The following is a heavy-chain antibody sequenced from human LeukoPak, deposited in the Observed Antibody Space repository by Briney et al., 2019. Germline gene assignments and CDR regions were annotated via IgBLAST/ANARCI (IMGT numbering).Heavy chain of an antibody. CDR3: AKGLAGYSSSPIDY. Sequence: GGSLRLSCAASGFTFGSFAMNWVRQAPGKGLEWVSTVSGTGGNTYYADSVKGRFTISRDNSKNTLYLQMNSLRAEDTAVYYCAKGLAGYSSSPIDYWGQGTLVTVSS. J-gene: IGHJ4*02. V-gene: IGHV3-23*01. CDR1: GFTFGSFA. D-gene: IGHD6-13*01. CDR2: VSGTGGNT.